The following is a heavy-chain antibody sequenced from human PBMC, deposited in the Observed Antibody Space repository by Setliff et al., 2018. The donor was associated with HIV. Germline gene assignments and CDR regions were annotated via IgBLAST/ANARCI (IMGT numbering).Heavy chain of an antibody. Sequence: SETLSLTCTVSGGSISSYYWGWIRQPPGKGLEWIGYIYTSGSTNYNPSLKSRVTISVDTSKDQFSLKLSSVTAADTAVYYCAREEAITMVRGVIITPAGYFDYWGQGTLVTVSS. CDR3: AREEAITMVRGVIITPAGYFDY. V-gene: IGHV4-4*08. CDR2: IYTSGST. CDR1: GGSISSYY. J-gene: IGHJ4*02. D-gene: IGHD3-10*01.